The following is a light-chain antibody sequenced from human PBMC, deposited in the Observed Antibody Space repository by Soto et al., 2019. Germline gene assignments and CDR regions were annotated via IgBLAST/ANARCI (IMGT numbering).Light chain of an antibody. Sequence: DIKLTHSPSFLSPSIGESVTITFRASQVISTSLAWYQVKPGKAPKLLIYAASTLESGVPSRFSATVSGTEFSLTITSLQPEDFATYYCQQLFDSPITFGQGTLLAIK. CDR3: QQLFDSPIT. CDR2: AAS. CDR1: QVISTS. V-gene: IGKV1-9*01. J-gene: IGKJ5*01.